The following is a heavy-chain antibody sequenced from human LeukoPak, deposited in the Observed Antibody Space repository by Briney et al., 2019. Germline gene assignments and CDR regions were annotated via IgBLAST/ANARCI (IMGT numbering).Heavy chain of an antibody. CDR3: ARGWLAETTVVTPYNY. V-gene: IGHV1-24*01. CDR1: GYTLTELS. D-gene: IGHD4-23*01. Sequence: ASVKVSCKVSGYTLTELSMHWVRQAPGKGLEWMGGFDPEDGETIYAQKFQGRVTITAVESMSTAYMELSSLRSEDTAVYYCARGWLAETTVVTPYNYWGQGTLVTVSS. J-gene: IGHJ4*02. CDR2: FDPEDGET.